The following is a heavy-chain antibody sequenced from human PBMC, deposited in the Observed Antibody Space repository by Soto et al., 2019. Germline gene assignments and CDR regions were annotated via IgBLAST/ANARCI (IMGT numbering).Heavy chain of an antibody. D-gene: IGHD6-25*01. J-gene: IGHJ4*02. CDR2: ISAYNGNT. CDR1: GYTFTGYG. Sequence: ASVKVSCKASGYTFTGYGTSWVRQAPGQGLEWMGWISAYNGNTNYAQKLQGRVTMTTDTATSTAYMELRSLRSHDTAVYYCGSDNVTIRAASYYCDYWDQGTLFTVAS. V-gene: IGHV1-18*04. CDR3: GSDNVTIRAASYYCDY.